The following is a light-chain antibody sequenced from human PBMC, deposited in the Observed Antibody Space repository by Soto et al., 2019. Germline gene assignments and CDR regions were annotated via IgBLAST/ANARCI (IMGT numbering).Light chain of an antibody. V-gene: IGLV2-23*02. J-gene: IGLJ1*01. CDR3: CSYAGSPYV. CDR1: SSDVGSYNL. Sequence: QSALTQPASVSGSPGQSITISCTGTSSDVGSYNLVSWYQQHPGKAPKLMIYEVSKRPSGVSNRFSGSKSGNTASLTISGLQAEDEADYYCCSYAGSPYVVGTGTQLTVL. CDR2: EVS.